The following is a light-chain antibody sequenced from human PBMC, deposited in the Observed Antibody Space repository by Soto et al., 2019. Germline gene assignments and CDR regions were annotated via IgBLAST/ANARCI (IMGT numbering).Light chain of an antibody. Sequence: EVMLTQSPGTLSLSPGERATLSCRASKSVSSNYLAWYQQKSGQAPRLLIYGASNRSTGIRERFSGSGSGTDLNLTIRRLEPEYFAVYYSQQYATSPLTFGLGSKVEFK. J-gene: IGKJ1*01. CDR1: KSVSSNY. CDR2: GAS. CDR3: QQYATSPLT. V-gene: IGKV3-20*01.